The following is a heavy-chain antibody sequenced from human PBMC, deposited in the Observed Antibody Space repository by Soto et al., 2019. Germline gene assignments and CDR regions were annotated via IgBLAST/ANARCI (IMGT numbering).Heavy chain of an antibody. CDR3: ARRSYGVRGVITRGHAFDI. Sequence: EVQLVQSGAEVKKPGESLKISCKGSGYSFTSYWIGWVRQMPGKGLEWMGIIYPGDSDTRYSPSFQGQVTISADKSISTAYLQWSSLKASDTAMYYCARRSYGVRGVITRGHAFDIWGQGTMVTVSS. CDR1: GYSFTSYW. V-gene: IGHV5-51*03. CDR2: IYPGDSDT. J-gene: IGHJ3*02. D-gene: IGHD3-10*01.